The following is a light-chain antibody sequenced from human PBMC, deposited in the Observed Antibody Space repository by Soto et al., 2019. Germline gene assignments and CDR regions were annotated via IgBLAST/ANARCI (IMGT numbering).Light chain of an antibody. Sequence: QSALTQPPSASGSPGQSVTISYTGTSSDVGGYNYVSWYQQHPGKAPKLMIYEVSKRPSGVPDRFSGSKSGNTAALTVSGLQAEDEADYYCSSYAGSNHVVFGGGTKVTVL. CDR3: SSYAGSNHVV. J-gene: IGLJ2*01. CDR1: SSDVGGYNY. CDR2: EVS. V-gene: IGLV2-8*01.